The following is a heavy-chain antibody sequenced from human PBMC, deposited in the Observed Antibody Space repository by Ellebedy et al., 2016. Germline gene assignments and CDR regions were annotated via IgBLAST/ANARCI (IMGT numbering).Heavy chain of an antibody. V-gene: IGHV4-59*01. J-gene: IGHJ6*03. CDR2: IYYSGST. CDR3: AREKTYYDFWSGLHYYYYMDV. Sequence: SETLSLTXTVSGGSISSYYWSWIRQPPGKGLEWIGYIYYSGSTNYNPSLKSRVTISVDTSKNQFSLKLSSVTAADTAVYYCAREKTYYDFWSGLHYYYYMDVWGKGTTVTVSS. CDR1: GGSISSYY. D-gene: IGHD3-3*01.